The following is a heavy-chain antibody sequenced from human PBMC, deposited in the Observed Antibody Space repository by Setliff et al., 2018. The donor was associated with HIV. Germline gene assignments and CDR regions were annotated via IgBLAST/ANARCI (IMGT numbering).Heavy chain of an antibody. CDR3: AKDTYSDSNFIRGYFDS. CDR1: GFTFASYG. CDR2: ISGSGGRT. Sequence: GGSLRLSCVVSGFTFASYGMSWVRQAPGKGLEWVSVISGSGGRTYYADSVKGRFTISRDNSKNTLYLEMKSLRAEDTAVYYCAKDTYSDSNFIRGYFDSWGQGTLVTVSS. D-gene: IGHD3-22*01. V-gene: IGHV3-23*01. J-gene: IGHJ4*02.